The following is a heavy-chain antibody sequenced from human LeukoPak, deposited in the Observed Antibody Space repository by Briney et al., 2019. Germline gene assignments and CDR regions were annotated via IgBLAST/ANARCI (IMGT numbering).Heavy chain of an antibody. J-gene: IGHJ4*02. CDR3: AARSNRGYSSGWYYFDY. V-gene: IGHV3-9*03. D-gene: IGHD6-19*01. CDR1: GFTFGDYA. Sequence: GRSLRLSCAASGFTFGDYAMHWVRQAPGKGLEWVSGISWNSGSIDYADSVKGRFTISRDNAKNSLYLQMNSLRAEDMALYYCAARSNRGYSSGWYYFDYWGQGTLVTVSS. CDR2: ISWNSGSI.